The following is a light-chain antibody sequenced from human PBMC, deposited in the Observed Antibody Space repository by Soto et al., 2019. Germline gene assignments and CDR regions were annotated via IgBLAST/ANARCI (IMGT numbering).Light chain of an antibody. CDR2: DVS. CDR3: SSFTPSSTLV. CDR1: SGDVRSFDS. V-gene: IGLV2-14*01. J-gene: IGLJ1*01. Sequence: PTSPASVSGFPGQPLTISCTPSSGDVRSFDSVAWYQHNPGKAPKLKIYDVSNRPSGVSSRFSGSKSGNTASLSISVLQTEDEANYYCSSFTPSSTLVFGTGTKVTVL.